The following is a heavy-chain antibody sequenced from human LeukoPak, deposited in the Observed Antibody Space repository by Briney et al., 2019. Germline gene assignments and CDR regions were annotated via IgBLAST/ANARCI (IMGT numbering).Heavy chain of an antibody. J-gene: IGHJ4*02. D-gene: IGHD2-2*01. V-gene: IGHV5-51*01. CDR3: ARHLSSITSCPHY. CDR2: IGPGNYDI. CDR1: GYSFTTYW. Sequence: EESLKISCKGSGYSFTTYWIAWVRQMPGKGLEWMGVIGPGNYDITYSPSFQGQVNMSVDKSISTAYLQWSSLKASDTAIYYCARHLSSITSCPHYWGQGTLVNVS.